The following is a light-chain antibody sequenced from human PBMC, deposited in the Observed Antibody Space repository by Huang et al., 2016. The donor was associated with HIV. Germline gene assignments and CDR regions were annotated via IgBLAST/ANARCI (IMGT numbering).Light chain of an antibody. J-gene: IGKJ2*01. CDR3: QQYYTYPHS. Sequence: AIRMTQSPSSLSASTGDRVTITCRASPGISSYLAWYQQKPGKAPKLLIYAASTLQNGVPSRFSGSGFGTDFTLTISSLQSEDLGSYHCQQYYTYPHSFGQGTKLEI. CDR2: AAS. CDR1: PGISSY. V-gene: IGKV1-8*01.